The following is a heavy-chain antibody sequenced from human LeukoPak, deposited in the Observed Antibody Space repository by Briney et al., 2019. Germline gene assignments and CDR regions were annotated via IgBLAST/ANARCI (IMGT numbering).Heavy chain of an antibody. CDR1: GGSISSYY. CDR2: IYYSGST. J-gene: IGHJ5*02. CDR3: ARFRHLSTVVTPAGFSNWFDP. D-gene: IGHD4-23*01. Sequence: PSETLSLTCTVSGGSISSYYWSWIRQPPGEGLEWIGYIYYSGSTNYNPSLKSRVTISVDTSKNQFSLKLSSVTAADTAVYYCARFRHLSTVVTPAGFSNWFDPWGQGTLVTVSS. V-gene: IGHV4-59*08.